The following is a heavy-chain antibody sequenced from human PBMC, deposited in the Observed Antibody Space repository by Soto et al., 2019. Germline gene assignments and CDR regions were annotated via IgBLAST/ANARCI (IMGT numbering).Heavy chain of an antibody. CDR3: ARGGFDYGPGRMDV. D-gene: IGHD3-10*01. Sequence: EVHLVESGGGLLQPGGSLTLSCTASGFTFSNYWMHWVRQAPGKGLVWVSRTKSDGSGTSYTDSVKGRFTISRDNAYITLYLQMSKLRAEDTGVYYWARGGFDYGPGRMDVWGKGTTVIGSS. CDR1: GFTFSNYW. CDR2: TKSDGSGT. J-gene: IGHJ6*04. V-gene: IGHV3-74*01.